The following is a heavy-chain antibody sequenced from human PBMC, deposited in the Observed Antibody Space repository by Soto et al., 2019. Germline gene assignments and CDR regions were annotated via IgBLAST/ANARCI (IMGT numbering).Heavy chain of an antibody. Sequence: QVQLQESGPGLVKPSETMSLTCTISGDSINNYFWNWIRQTPGKGLEWIGYISYSGSTSYNPSLQSRVTISSDTSKNHFSLKLSSVTAADTAVYYCARARQRDTGRGLDVWGPGTTVTVSS. CDR2: ISYSGST. CDR3: ARARQRDTGRGLDV. CDR1: GDSINNYF. D-gene: IGHD5-18*01. V-gene: IGHV4-59*01. J-gene: IGHJ6*02.